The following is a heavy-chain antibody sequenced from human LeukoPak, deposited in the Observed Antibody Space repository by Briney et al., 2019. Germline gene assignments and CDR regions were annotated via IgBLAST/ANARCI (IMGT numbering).Heavy chain of an antibody. CDR2: LFTTGST. CDR3: ATTPTTTGDATFDY. CDR1: GGSISSSNW. V-gene: IGHV4-4*02. Sequence: KSSETLSLTCAVSGGSISSSNWWSWVRQPPGKGLEWIGRLFTTGSTNYNPSLRSRVTMSVDTSKNQFSLKLDSVTAADTAVYYCATTPTTTGDATFDYWGQGTLVTVSS. D-gene: IGHD7-27*01. J-gene: IGHJ4*02.